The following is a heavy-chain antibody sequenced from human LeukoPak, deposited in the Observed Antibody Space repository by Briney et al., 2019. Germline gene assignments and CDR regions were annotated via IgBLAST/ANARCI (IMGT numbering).Heavy chain of an antibody. D-gene: IGHD2-2*01. V-gene: IGHV1-18*01. CDR2: ISAYNGNT. J-gene: IGHJ4*02. CDR1: GYTFTSYG. CDR3: AREGRSDIVVVPATLDY. Sequence: ASVNVSCKASGYTFTSYGISWVRQAPGQGLEWMGWISAYNGNTNYAQKLQGRVTMTTDTSTSTAYMELRSLRSDDTAVYYCAREGRSDIVVVPATLDYWGQGTLVTVSS.